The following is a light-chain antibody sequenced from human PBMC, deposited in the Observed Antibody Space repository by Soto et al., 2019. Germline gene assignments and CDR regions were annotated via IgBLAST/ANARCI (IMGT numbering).Light chain of an antibody. CDR3: QQSYSTIP. J-gene: IGKJ3*01. CDR2: AAS. Sequence: DIQMTQSPSSLSASVGDRVTITCRASQSISSYLNWYQQKPGKAPKLLIYAASSLQSGVPSRFSGSGSGTDITLTISSLQPEDFATDYCQQSYSTIPSGPGTKVDIK. V-gene: IGKV1-39*01. CDR1: QSISSY.